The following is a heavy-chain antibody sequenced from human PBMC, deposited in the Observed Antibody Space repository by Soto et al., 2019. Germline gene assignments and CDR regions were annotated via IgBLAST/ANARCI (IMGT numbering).Heavy chain of an antibody. CDR1: GFTFRSYN. Sequence: SWGSLRLSCAASGFTFRSYNMNWVRQAPGKGLEWVSYISCSSSTIYYADSVKVRFTISIDNAKNSLYLQMNSLRDEDTAVYYSANSRYXFDIWGQGTRVXV. J-gene: IGHJ3*02. V-gene: IGHV3-48*02. D-gene: IGHD5-12*01. CDR3: ANSRYXFDI. CDR2: ISCSSSTI.